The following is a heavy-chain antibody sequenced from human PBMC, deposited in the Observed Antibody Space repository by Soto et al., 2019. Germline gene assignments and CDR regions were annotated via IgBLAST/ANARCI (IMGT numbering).Heavy chain of an antibody. CDR2: INTDGSDT. J-gene: IGHJ4*02. Sequence: PGGSLRLSCAASGITFSSNWMHWVRQPPGKGLVWVSAINTDGSDTSYADSVKGRFTISRDNAKNTLYLQMNDLRAEDTAVYYCTRGAPSGWSHWGQGTLVTVSS. D-gene: IGHD6-19*01. CDR1: GITFSSNW. V-gene: IGHV3-74*01. CDR3: TRGAPSGWSH.